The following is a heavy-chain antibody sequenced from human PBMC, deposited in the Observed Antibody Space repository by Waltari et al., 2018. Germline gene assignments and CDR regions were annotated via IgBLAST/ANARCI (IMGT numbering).Heavy chain of an antibody. CDR3: TRRPGLTVLQGAVTYVPAKWFHP. J-gene: IGHJ5*02. CDR2: INSGGTP. CDR1: SGSCSGNF. Sequence: QLQQWGAGLLKPSEPLALNSTVSSGSCSGNFWTWFRQPPGKGLEWIGDINSGGTPNERPSLKSRVTISLHTSKNQCALRRTSVTAADTGVYYCTRRPGLTVLQGAVTYVPAKWFHPWGQGTLVTVSS. V-gene: IGHV4-34*02. D-gene: IGHD2-8*02.